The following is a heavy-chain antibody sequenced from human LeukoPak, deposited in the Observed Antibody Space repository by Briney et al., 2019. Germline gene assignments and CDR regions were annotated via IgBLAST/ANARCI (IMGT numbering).Heavy chain of an antibody. CDR3: AKGSRALSGYFQH. V-gene: IGHV3-23*01. J-gene: IGHJ1*01. CDR1: GFTFSSYA. Sequence: GGSLRLSCAASGFTFSSYAMSWVRQAPGKGLEWVSGISGSDGYTYYADSVKGRFTISRDNSKNTLYLQMNSLRAEDTAVYYCAKGSRALSGYFQHWGQGTLVTVSS. D-gene: IGHD3-10*01. CDR2: ISGSDGYT.